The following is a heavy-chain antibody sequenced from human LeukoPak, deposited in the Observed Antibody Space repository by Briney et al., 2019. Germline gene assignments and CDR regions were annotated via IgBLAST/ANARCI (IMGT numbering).Heavy chain of an antibody. J-gene: IGHJ6*04. CDR2: ISYNGSNK. V-gene: IGHV3-30*18. D-gene: IGHD3-10*01. Sequence: GGSLRLSCAASVFTISSYGMHWVRQAPGKGLEWVAVISYNGSNKYYADSVKGRFTISRDNSKNTLYPQMNSLRAEDTAVYYFAKGVIRFSGSGYYGMDVWGKATTVTVSS. CDR1: VFTISSYG. CDR3: AKGVIRFSGSGYYGMDV.